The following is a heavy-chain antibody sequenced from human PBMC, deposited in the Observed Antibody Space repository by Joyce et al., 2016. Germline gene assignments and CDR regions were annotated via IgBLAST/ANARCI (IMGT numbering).Heavy chain of an antibody. V-gene: IGHV3-7*01. CDR2: IKEDGSEK. D-gene: IGHD3-22*01. J-gene: IGHJ3*01. CDR3: ARDVGVMIVAAIDAFDL. Sequence: EVQLVESGGGLVQPGGSLRLSCAASGFTFNSYWMSWVRQAPGKGLEWVANIKEDGSEKYHVDSVKGRFTISRDNAKNSLYLQMNSLRVEDTAVYYCARDVGVMIVAAIDAFDLWGQGTMVTVSS. CDR1: GFTFNSYW.